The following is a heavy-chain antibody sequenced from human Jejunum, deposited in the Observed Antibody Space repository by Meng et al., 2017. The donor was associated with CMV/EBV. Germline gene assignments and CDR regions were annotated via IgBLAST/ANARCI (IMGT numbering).Heavy chain of an antibody. V-gene: IGHV4-59*01. J-gene: IGHJ5*02. CDR2: IYYSGGT. CDR1: YY. D-gene: IGHD3-3*01. CDR3: ASGGIYDFWSGYYTGQTWFDP. Sequence: YYWSWHRQPQGKGLEWIGYIYYSGGTTYTPSLKSRVTISVDTSKNQFSLKLSSVTAADTAVYYCASGGIYDFWSGYYTGQTWFDPWGQGTLVTVSS.